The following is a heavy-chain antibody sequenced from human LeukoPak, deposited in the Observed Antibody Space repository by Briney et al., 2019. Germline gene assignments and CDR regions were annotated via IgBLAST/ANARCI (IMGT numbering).Heavy chain of an antibody. CDR1: GGSISSYY. D-gene: IGHD3-3*01. CDR2: IYYSGST. J-gene: IGHJ5*02. CDR3: AREFLVSARGFSNWFAL. V-gene: IGHV4-59*12. Sequence: SETLSLTCTVSGGSISSYYWSWIRQPPGKGLEWIGYIYYSGSTNYNPSLKSRVTISVDTSKNQFSLKLSSVTAADTAVYYCAREFLVSARGFSNWFALWGQGTLVTVSS.